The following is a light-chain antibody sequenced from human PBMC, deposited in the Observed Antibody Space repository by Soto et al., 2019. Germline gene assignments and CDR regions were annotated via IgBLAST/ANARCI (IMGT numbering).Light chain of an antibody. CDR1: SSDVGDYNY. V-gene: IGLV2-14*01. CDR3: SSYTSSSSPFV. J-gene: IGLJ1*01. CDR2: EVS. Sequence: QSPLAQPASVSGSPGQSITISCTGTSSDVGDYNYVSWYQQHPGKAPKFLIYEVSNRPSGVSNRFSGSKSGNTASLTISGLQAEDEADYYCSSYTSSSSPFVFGTGTKVTVL.